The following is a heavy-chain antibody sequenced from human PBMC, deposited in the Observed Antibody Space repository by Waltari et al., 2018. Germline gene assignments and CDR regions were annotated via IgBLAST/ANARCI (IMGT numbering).Heavy chain of an antibody. CDR3: ARGSAKGRYFDY. V-gene: IGHV3-74*01. CDR2: INGDGSII. J-gene: IGHJ4*02. Sequence: EVQLVESGGGLVQAGGSLRLSCAASRFTLSYYYMHWARQVPGKGLVWVSRINGDGSIIDYADSVKGRFTISRDNDKNTLYLQMNSLRAEDTAVYYCARGSAKGRYFDYWGQGTLVTVSS. CDR1: RFTLSYYY.